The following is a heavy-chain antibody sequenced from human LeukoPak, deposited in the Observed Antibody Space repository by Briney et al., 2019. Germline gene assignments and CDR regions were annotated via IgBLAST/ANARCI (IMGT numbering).Heavy chain of an antibody. Sequence: PGGSLRLSCAASGFTFSSYAMHWVRQAPGKGLEWVAVISYDGSNKYYADSVKGRFTISRDNSKNTLYLQMNSLRAEDTAVYYCARVRAAAGTAGGDYWGQGTLVTVSS. CDR3: ARVRAAAGTAGGDY. CDR1: GFTFSSYA. CDR2: ISYDGSNK. V-gene: IGHV3-30-3*01. J-gene: IGHJ4*02. D-gene: IGHD6-13*01.